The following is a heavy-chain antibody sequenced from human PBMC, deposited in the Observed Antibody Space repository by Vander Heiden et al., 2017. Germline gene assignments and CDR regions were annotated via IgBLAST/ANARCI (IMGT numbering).Heavy chain of an antibody. D-gene: IGHD3-3*01. J-gene: IGHJ4*02. CDR2: IYYSGST. Sequence: QLQESGPGLVKPSETPSLACPVSGGSINSRTYFWGWIRQAPGKGLEWIGSIYYSGSTYYNLSLRSRASISIDSSKNHFSLRLRSVSAADTAVYYCTRDIGDAKTDFWTGFYDSWGQGILVTVSS. V-gene: IGHV4-39*02. CDR3: TRDIGDAKTDFWTGFYDS. CDR1: GGSINSRTYF.